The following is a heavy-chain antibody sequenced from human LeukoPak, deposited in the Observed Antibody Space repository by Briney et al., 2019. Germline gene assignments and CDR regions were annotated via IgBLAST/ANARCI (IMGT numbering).Heavy chain of an antibody. CDR1: GGTFSSYA. CDR2: IIPIFGTA. V-gene: IGHV1-69*13. J-gene: IGHJ4*02. D-gene: IGHD4-17*01. Sequence: SVKVSCKASGGTFSSYAISWVRQAPGQGLEWMGGIIPIFGTANYAQKFQGRVTITADESTSTAYMGLSSLRSEDTAVYYCARDHPGDFTYFDYWGQGTLVTVSS. CDR3: ARDHPGDFTYFDY.